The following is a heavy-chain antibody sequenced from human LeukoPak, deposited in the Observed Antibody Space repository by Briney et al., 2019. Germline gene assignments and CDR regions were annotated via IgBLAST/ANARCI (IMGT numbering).Heavy chain of an antibody. CDR2: ISYDGSNK. J-gene: IGHJ6*02. Sequence: GRSLGLSCAASGFTFSSYGMHWVRQAPGKGLEWVAVISYDGSNKYYADSVKGRFTISRDNSKNTLYLQMNSLRAEDTAVYYCAKDHYDSSGYYPPDYGMDVWGQGTTVTVSS. CDR1: GFTFSSYG. CDR3: AKDHYDSSGYYPPDYGMDV. D-gene: IGHD3-22*01. V-gene: IGHV3-30*18.